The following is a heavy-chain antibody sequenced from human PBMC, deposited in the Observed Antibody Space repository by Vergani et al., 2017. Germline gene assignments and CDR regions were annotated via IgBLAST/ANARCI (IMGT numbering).Heavy chain of an antibody. CDR3: ARDSYSSSSSYYYGMDV. Sequence: QVQLVQSGAEVKKPGASVKVSCKASGYTFTSYAMHWVRQAPGQRLEWMGWINAGNGNTKYSQKFQGRVTMTTDTSTSTAYMELRSLRSDDTCVYYCARDSYSSSSSYYYGMDVWGQGTTVTVSS. CDR1: GYTFTSYA. CDR2: INAGNGNT. J-gene: IGHJ6*02. V-gene: IGHV1-3*01. D-gene: IGHD6-6*01.